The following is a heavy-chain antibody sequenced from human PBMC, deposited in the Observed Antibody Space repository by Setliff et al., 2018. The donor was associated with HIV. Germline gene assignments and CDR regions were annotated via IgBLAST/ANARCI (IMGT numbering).Heavy chain of an antibody. CDR3: ARQGRPGDFDS. CDR1: GGSISNYY. V-gene: IGHV4-59*08. J-gene: IGHJ4*02. D-gene: IGHD7-27*01. Sequence: SETLSLTCTVSGGSISNYYWSWIRQPPGKGLEWIGNIYYSGSTYYNPSLKSRVTISVDTSKNQFSLKLSSVTAADTAVYYCARQGRPGDFDSWGQGTLVTVSS. CDR2: IYYSGST.